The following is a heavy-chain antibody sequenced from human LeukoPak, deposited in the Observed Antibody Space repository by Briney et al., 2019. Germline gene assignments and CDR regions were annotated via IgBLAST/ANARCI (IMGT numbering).Heavy chain of an antibody. Sequence: GGSLRLSCAASGFTVSSNYMSWVRQAPGKGLEWVSVIYSGGSTYYADSVKGRFTISRDNSKNTLYLQMNSLRAEDTAVYFCARIRPGNYFDYWGQGALVTVSS. V-gene: IGHV3-66*01. CDR3: ARIRPGNYFDY. D-gene: IGHD6-6*01. J-gene: IGHJ4*02. CDR2: IYSGGST. CDR1: GFTVSSNY.